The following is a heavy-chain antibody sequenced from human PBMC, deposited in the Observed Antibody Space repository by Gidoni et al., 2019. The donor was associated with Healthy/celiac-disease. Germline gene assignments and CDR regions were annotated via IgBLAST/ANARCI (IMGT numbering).Heavy chain of an antibody. D-gene: IGHD3-10*01. V-gene: IGHV3-15*01. Sequence: PVKGRFTISRDDSKNTLYLQMNSLKTEDTAVYYCTTDSRGGPGSYYYYMDVWGKGTTVTVSS. CDR3: TTDSRGGPGSYYYYMDV. J-gene: IGHJ6*03.